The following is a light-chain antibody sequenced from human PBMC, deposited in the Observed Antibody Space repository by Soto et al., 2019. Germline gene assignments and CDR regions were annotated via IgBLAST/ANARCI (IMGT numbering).Light chain of an antibody. CDR2: DAS. CDR1: QSISST. Sequence: EIVRTQSPATLSVSPGERATLSCRASQSISSTLAWYQQKPGQAPRLLIDDASTRAAGIPARFNGGGSGTEFTLTISSLQSEDFALYYCQQFHNWPLSFGGGTKVEIK. V-gene: IGKV3-15*01. J-gene: IGKJ4*01. CDR3: QQFHNWPLS.